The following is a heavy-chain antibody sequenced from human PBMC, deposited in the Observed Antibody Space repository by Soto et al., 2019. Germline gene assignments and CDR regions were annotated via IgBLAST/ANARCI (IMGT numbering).Heavy chain of an antibody. V-gene: IGHV1-2*02. J-gene: IGHJ4*02. Sequence: ASVKVSCKASGYTFTGYYMHWVRQAPGQGLEWMGWINPNSGGTNYAQKFQGRVTMTRDTSISTAYMELSRLRSDDTAVYYCARGRDYDYVWGSYRSHPYFDYWGQGTLVTVSS. CDR2: INPNSGGT. D-gene: IGHD3-16*02. CDR3: ARGRDYDYVWGSYRSHPYFDY. CDR1: GYTFTGYY.